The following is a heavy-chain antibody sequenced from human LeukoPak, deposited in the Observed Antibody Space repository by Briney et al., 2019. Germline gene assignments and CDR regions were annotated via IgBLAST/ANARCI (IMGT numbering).Heavy chain of an antibody. J-gene: IGHJ4*02. Sequence: GASVKVSCKASGYTFTSYDIDWVRQATGQGLEWMGWMNPNSGNTNYAQKLQGRVTMTTDTSTSTAYMELRSLRSDDTAVYYCARGMWVVAALDYWGQGTLVTVSS. CDR1: GYTFTSYD. D-gene: IGHD2-15*01. CDR2: MNPNSGNT. V-gene: IGHV1-18*01. CDR3: ARGMWVVAALDY.